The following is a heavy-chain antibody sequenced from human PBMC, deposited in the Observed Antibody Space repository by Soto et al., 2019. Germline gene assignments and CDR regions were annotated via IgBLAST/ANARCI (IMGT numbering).Heavy chain of an antibody. CDR3: ARDLTYIRQY. CDR1: GYTFTDYG. J-gene: IGHJ4*02. V-gene: IGHV1-18*01. D-gene: IGHD2-2*02. Sequence: ASVKVSCKTSGYTFTDYGISWVRQAPGQGLEWMGWISTAHSDVGYAQKLQGRFTMTTDKSTSTAYMELRSLTSDDTAVYFCARDLTYIRQYWGQGTLVTVSS. CDR2: ISTAHSDV.